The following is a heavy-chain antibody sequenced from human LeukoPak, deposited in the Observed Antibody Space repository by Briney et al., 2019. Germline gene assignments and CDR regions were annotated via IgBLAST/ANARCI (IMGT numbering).Heavy chain of an antibody. CDR1: GYTFTSYD. J-gene: IGHJ5*02. Sequence: ASVKVSCKAPGYTFTSYDINWVRQATGQGLEWMGWMNPNSGNTAYAQKFQGRVTITRNTSISTAYMELSSLRSEDTAMYYCARGSTRDSSGWYGPGKWFDPWGQGTLVTVSS. CDR2: MNPNSGNT. CDR3: ARGSTRDSSGWYGPGKWFDP. V-gene: IGHV1-8*03. D-gene: IGHD6-19*01.